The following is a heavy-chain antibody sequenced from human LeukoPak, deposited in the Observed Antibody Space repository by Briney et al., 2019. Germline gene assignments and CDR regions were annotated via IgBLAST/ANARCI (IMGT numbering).Heavy chain of an antibody. J-gene: IGHJ4*02. CDR3: ARGKAAVAGILIDY. CDR1: GDPFSGYY. Sequence: PSETLSLTCAVYGDPFSGYYWSWIPQPPGKGLEWIGEINHSGSTNYNPSLQSRVTISVDKSKNQFCLKLRSVNAADPAVYYCARGKAAVAGILIDYWGQGTLVTVSS. CDR2: INHSGST. V-gene: IGHV4-34*01. D-gene: IGHD6-19*01.